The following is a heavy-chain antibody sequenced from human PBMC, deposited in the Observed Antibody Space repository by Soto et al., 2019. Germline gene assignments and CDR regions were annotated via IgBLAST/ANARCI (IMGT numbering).Heavy chain of an antibody. CDR1: GFNFRTYS. Sequence: GGSLRLSCAASGFNFRTYSMNWVRQAPGKGLEWVSSITSSGSTTYYTDSVKGRFTISRDNAKNSLYLQMNSLRAEDTAVYYCARERYSYGPYYFDYWGQGTLVTVSS. V-gene: IGHV3-48*04. CDR2: ITSSGSTT. J-gene: IGHJ4*02. D-gene: IGHD5-18*01. CDR3: ARERYSYGPYYFDY.